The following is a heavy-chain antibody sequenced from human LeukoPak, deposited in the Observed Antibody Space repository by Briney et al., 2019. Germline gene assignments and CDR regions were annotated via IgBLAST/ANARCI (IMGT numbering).Heavy chain of an antibody. D-gene: IGHD1-26*01. CDR3: ARFLRGATNALEI. V-gene: IGHV4-59*01. J-gene: IGHJ3*02. CDR2: IYYSGST. Sequence: SETLSLTCAVSGDSISSYYWSWIRQPPGKGLEWIGYIYYSGSTNYNPSLKSRVTMSLDTSRNQFSLKLISVTAADTAVYYCARFLRGATNALEIWGQGTMVTVSS. CDR1: GDSISSYY.